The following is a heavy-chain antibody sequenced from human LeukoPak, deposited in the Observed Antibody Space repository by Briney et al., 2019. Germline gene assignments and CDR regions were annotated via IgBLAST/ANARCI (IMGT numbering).Heavy chain of an antibody. J-gene: IGHJ6*03. CDR1: GYTFTDYY. D-gene: IGHD5-18*01. Sequence: GASVKVSCKASGYTFTDYYIHWVRQAPGQGLEWMGWINPHSGGTDHAHQGRVTMTRDTSISTAYMELSRLRSDDTAVYYCARTTEGGYTYDYFYYYYMDVWGKGTTVTISS. CDR3: ARTTEGGYTYDYFYYYYMDV. CDR2: INPHSGGT. V-gene: IGHV1-2*02.